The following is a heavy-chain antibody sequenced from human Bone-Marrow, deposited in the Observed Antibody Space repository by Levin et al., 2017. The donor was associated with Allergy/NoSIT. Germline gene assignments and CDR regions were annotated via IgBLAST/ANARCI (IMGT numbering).Heavy chain of an antibody. J-gene: IGHJ6*02. CDR2: IYPGDSDT. CDR3: ARPRPYTYGQEAPGYYGMDV. CDR1: GYRFTTSW. Sequence: GGSLRLSCQGSGYRFTTSWIGWVRQMPGKGLEWMGIIYPGDSDTRYSPSFQGQVTISADKSISTAYLQWSSLKASDTAMYYCARPRPYTYGQEAPGYYGMDVWGQGTTVIVSS. D-gene: IGHD5-18*01. V-gene: IGHV5-51*01.